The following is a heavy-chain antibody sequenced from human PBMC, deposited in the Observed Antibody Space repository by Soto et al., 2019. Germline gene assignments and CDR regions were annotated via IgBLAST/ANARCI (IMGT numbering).Heavy chain of an antibody. Sequence: SETLSLTCTVSGGSVSSGSYYWSWIRQPPGKGLEWIGYIYYSGSTNYNPSLKSRVTISVDTSKNQFSLKLSSVTAADPAVYYCAKNWNWGSLVHWGQGTLVTVPS. CDR3: AKNWNWGSLVH. CDR1: GGSVSSGSYY. V-gene: IGHV4-61*01. D-gene: IGHD7-27*01. J-gene: IGHJ4*02. CDR2: IYYSGST.